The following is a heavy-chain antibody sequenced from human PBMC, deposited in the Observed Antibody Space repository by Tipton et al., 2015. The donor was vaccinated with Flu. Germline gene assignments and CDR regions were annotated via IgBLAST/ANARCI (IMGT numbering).Heavy chain of an antibody. V-gene: IGHV3-7*01. CDR1: GFISGDFW. Sequence: SLRLSCAASGFISGDFWMSWLRQAPGKGLEWVANIKQDGSETDYVDSVKGRFSISRDNAKNSVYLQMISLRAADTAVYYCARGRDSGHFFDYWGQGGLVTVSS. CDR3: ARGRDSGHFFDY. CDR2: IKQDGSET. J-gene: IGHJ4*02. D-gene: IGHD5-12*01.